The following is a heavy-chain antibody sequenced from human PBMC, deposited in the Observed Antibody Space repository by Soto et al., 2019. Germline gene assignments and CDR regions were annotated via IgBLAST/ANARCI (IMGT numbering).Heavy chain of an antibody. D-gene: IGHD3-10*01. CDR2: ISAYNGNT. V-gene: IGHV1-18*01. J-gene: IGHJ4*02. CDR1: GYTFTSYG. Sequence: QVQLVQSGAEVKKPGASVKVSCKASGYTFTSYGISWVRQAPGQGLEWMGWISAYNGNTNYAQKLQGRVTMTTDTSTSTAYMELRSLRSDDTAVYYCARDQRHTSYYYGSGQPPDYWGQGTLVTVSS. CDR3: ARDQRHTSYYYGSGQPPDY.